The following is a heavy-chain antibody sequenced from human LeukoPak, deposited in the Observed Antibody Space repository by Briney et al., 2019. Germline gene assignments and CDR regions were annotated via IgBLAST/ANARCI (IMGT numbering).Heavy chain of an antibody. CDR1: GFTFSSHW. Sequence: GGSLRLSCAASGFTFSSHWMTWVRQAPGKGLEWVASVKQDVNEKYYVDSVKGRFTISRDNAKNSLFLQMNGLRVEDTAVYYCAKVMPPGRIRFYSYYMDVWGKGTTVTVS. J-gene: IGHJ6*03. D-gene: IGHD2-15*01. CDR2: VKQDVNEK. CDR3: AKVMPPGRIRFYSYYMDV. V-gene: IGHV3-7*01.